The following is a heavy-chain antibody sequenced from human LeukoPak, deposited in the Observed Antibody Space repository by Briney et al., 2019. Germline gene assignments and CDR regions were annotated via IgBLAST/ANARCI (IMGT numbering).Heavy chain of an antibody. CDR1: DGSISISDW. CDR3: ARSDNYVWFDP. Sequence: PSENLSLTCAVSDGSISISDWWSWVRQPPGKGLEWIGEVYHSGSTKHNPSLMCRVTMSVDKSKNQFSLRLSSVTAADTAVYYCARSDNYVWFDPWGQGTLVTVSS. J-gene: IGHJ5*02. CDR2: VYHSGST. V-gene: IGHV4-4*02. D-gene: IGHD3-10*02.